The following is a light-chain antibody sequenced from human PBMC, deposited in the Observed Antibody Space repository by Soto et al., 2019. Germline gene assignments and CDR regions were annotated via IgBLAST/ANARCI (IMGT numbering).Light chain of an antibody. CDR1: QSVSSSY. V-gene: IGKV3-20*01. Sequence: EVVLTQSPGTLSLSPGERATLSCRANQSVSSSYLAWYLQRPGQAPRLLVYGTSSRATGVPDRFSGSGSGTDFTLTISRLEPEDFAVYYCQQYGWSPLTFGPGTKVEIK. J-gene: IGKJ3*01. CDR3: QQYGWSPLT. CDR2: GTS.